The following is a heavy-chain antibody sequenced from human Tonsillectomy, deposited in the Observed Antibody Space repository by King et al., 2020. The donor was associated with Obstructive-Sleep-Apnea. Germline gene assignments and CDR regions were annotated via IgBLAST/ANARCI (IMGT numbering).Heavy chain of an antibody. CDR2: IYPDDSDT. Sequence: QLVQSGAEVKKPGESLKISCKGSGYSSTSYWIGWVRQMPGKGLEWMGIIYPDDSDTKYSPSFQGQVTISADKSISTAYLQWRSLKASDTAMYYCATLPSTGSPPFHYWGQGSLITVSS. CDR1: GYSSTSYW. CDR3: ATLPSTGSPPFHY. J-gene: IGHJ4*02. V-gene: IGHV5-51*01. D-gene: IGHD1-14*01.